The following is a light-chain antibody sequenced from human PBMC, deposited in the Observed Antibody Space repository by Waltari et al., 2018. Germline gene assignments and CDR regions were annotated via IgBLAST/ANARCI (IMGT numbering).Light chain of an antibody. CDR3: SSQSSNNVVS. Sequence: QSALTQPASVSGSPGQSITISCTGSSSDVGGDGSVSWYQDHPGQAPKVIIYDVNNRPSGLSDRFSGSKSGNTASLTISGLQAEDEATYYCSSQSSNNVVSFGGGTKLTVL. V-gene: IGLV2-14*03. CDR2: DVN. CDR1: SSDVGGDGS. J-gene: IGLJ2*01.